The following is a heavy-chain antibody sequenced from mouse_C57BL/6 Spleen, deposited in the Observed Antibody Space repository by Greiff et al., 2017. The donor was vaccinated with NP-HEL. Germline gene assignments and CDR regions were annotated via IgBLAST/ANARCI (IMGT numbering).Heavy chain of an antibody. CDR3: ARDYYGRGFAY. D-gene: IGHD1-1*01. J-gene: IGHJ3*01. CDR2: IDPSDSYT. V-gene: IGHV1-69*01. CDR1: GYTFTSYW. Sequence: QVQLQQPGAELVMPGASVQLSCKASGYTFTSYWMHWVKQRPGQGLEWIGEIDPSDSYTNYNQKFKGKSTLTVDKSSSTAYMQLSSLTSEDSAVYYCARDYYGRGFAYWGQGTLVTVSA.